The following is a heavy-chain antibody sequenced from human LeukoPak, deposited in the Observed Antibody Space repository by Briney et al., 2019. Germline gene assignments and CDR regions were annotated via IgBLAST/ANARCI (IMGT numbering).Heavy chain of an antibody. CDR1: GFTFSNYG. V-gene: IGHV3-30*03. Sequence: PGGSLRLSCAASGFTFSNYGMHWVRQAPGKGLEWVAVISYDGSNKYYAESVKGRFTISRDNSKNTLYLQMNSLRAEDTAVYYCARVIQPTGRYYYGMDVWGQGTTVTVSS. J-gene: IGHJ6*02. D-gene: IGHD5-18*01. CDR3: ARVIQPTGRYYYGMDV. CDR2: ISYDGSNK.